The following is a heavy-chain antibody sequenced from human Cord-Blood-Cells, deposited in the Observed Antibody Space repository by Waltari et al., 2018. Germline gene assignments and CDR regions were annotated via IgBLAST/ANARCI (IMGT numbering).Heavy chain of an antibody. CDR3: ARGNGDYYYYYYMDV. J-gene: IGHJ6*03. V-gene: IGHV1-8*03. CDR1: GYTFTSYD. Sequence: QVQLVQSGAEVKKPRASVKVSCKASGYTFTSYDINCVRHATGQGLEWMGWMNPNSGNTGYAQKFQGRVTITRNTSISTAYMELSSLRSEDTAVYYCARGNGDYYYYYYMDVWGKGTTVTVSS. CDR2: MNPNSGNT.